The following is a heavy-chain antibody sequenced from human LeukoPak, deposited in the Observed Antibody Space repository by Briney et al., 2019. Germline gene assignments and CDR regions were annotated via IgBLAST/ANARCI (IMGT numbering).Heavy chain of an antibody. V-gene: IGHV3-30*18. D-gene: IGHD6-19*01. CDR3: VKDRWYSSGWPTTDY. J-gene: IGHJ4*02. CDR2: ISYDGSNK. CDR1: GFTFSSYG. Sequence: PGGSLRLSCAASGFTFSSYGMHWVRQAPGKGLEWVAVISYDGSNKYYADSVKGRFTISRDNSKNTLYLQMNSLRAEDTAVYYCVKDRWYSSGWPTTDYWGQGTLVTVSS.